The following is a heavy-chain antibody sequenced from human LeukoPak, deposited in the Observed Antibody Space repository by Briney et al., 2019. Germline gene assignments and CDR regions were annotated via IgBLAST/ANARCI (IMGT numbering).Heavy chain of an antibody. CDR3: VRDSGWKALEY. Sequence: GGSLRLSCAASGFTFDDYAVNWVRQAPGKGLEWVCGINWNGGSTGYADSVKGRFTIFRDNAKKSLYLQMNSLRAEDTALYYCVRDSGWKALEYWGQGTLVTVSS. CDR2: INWNGGST. J-gene: IGHJ4*02. V-gene: IGHV3-20*04. D-gene: IGHD3-10*01. CDR1: GFTFDDYA.